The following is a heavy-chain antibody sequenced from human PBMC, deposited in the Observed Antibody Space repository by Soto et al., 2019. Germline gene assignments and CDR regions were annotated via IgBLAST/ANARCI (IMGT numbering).Heavy chain of an antibody. J-gene: IGHJ4*02. CDR1: GYTFTSYD. D-gene: IGHD2-15*01. Sequence: ASVKVSCKASGYTFTSYDINWVRQATGQGLEWMGWMNPNNGNTGYAQKFQGRVTMTRDTSISTVYMEVSSLKSEDTAVYYCARDDCSGDGCYQDYWGQGTLVT. CDR3: ARDDCSGDGCYQDY. CDR2: MNPNNGNT. V-gene: IGHV1-8*01.